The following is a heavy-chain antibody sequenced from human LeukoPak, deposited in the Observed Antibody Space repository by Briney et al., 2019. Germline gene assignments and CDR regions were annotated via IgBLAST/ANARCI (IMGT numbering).Heavy chain of an antibody. V-gene: IGHV4-59*01. Sequence: SETLSLTCTVSGGSISGYYWSWIRQPPGKGLEWIGYIYNSGSTNYNPSLKSRVTISVDTSKNQFSLKLRSVTAADTAVYYCARYYGGSHGDAFDIWGQGTMVTVSS. J-gene: IGHJ3*02. D-gene: IGHD4-23*01. CDR1: GGSISGYY. CDR3: ARYYGGSHGDAFDI. CDR2: IYNSGST.